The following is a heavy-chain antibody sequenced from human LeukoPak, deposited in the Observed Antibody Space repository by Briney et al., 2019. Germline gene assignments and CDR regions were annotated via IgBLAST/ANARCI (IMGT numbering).Heavy chain of an antibody. CDR3: ARDRGYYDSSGGDY. CDR2: IWYDGSNK. Sequence: PGGSMRLSCAASGFTFSSYGMHWVRQAPGKGLEWAAVIWYDGSNKYYADSVKGRFTISRDNSKNTLYLQMNSLRAEDTAVYYGARDRGYYDSSGGDYWGQGTLVTVSS. J-gene: IGHJ4*02. V-gene: IGHV3-33*01. D-gene: IGHD3-22*01. CDR1: GFTFSSYG.